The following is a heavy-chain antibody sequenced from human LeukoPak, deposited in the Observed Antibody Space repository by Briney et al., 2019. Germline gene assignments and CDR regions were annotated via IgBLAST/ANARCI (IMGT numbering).Heavy chain of an antibody. CDR2: ISYGGSNK. D-gene: IGHD6-19*01. CDR1: GITLSNHA. Sequence: RSPRLSLSTPGITLSNHAMDWVRQASGKGAGGGAVISYGGSNKYYADSVKGRFTISRDNSKNTLYLQMNSLRAEDTAVYYCARAYRTTRIAVAGHYYGMDVWGQGTTVTVSS. V-gene: IGHV3-30-3*01. J-gene: IGHJ6*02. CDR3: ARAYRTTRIAVAGHYYGMDV.